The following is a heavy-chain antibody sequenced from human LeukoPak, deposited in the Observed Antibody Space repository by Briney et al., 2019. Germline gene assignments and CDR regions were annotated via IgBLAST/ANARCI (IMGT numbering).Heavy chain of an antibody. Sequence: SETLSLTCTVSGGSISSYYWSWIRQPPGKGLEWIGYIYYSGSTNYNPSLKSRVTISVDTSKNQFSLKLSSVTAADTAVYYCARQIFGYAPYYFDYWGQGTLVTVS. V-gene: IGHV4-59*08. CDR1: GGSISSYY. CDR2: IYYSGST. D-gene: IGHD2-2*01. CDR3: ARQIFGYAPYYFDY. J-gene: IGHJ4*02.